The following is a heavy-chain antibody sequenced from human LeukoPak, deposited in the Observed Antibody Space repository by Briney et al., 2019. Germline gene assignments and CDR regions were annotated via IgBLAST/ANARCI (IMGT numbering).Heavy chain of an antibody. CDR3: TDTNIYSSSSDPWDF. CDR2: IKSKATGGTT. D-gene: IGHD6-6*01. Sequence: GGSLRLSCAASGFIFSNAWMNWVRQAPGKGLEWVGRIKSKATGGTTDYAAPVKGRFTISRDDSKNTLYLQMNSLKTEDTAVYYCTDTNIYSSSSDPWDFWGQGTLVTVSS. V-gene: IGHV3-15*01. CDR1: GFIFSNAW. J-gene: IGHJ4*02.